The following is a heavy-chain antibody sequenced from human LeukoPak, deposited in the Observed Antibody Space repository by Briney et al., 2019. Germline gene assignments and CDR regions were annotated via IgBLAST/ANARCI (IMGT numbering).Heavy chain of an antibody. CDR3: ARPRLSYGSGSYYI. Sequence: PGGSLRLSCAASGFTFSSYWMSWVRQAAGKGLEWVANIKQDGSEKYYVDSVKGRFTISRDNAKNSLYLQMNSLRAEDTAVYYCARPRLSYGSGSYYIWGQGTLVTVSS. CDR1: GFTFSSYW. J-gene: IGHJ4*02. V-gene: IGHV3-7*01. D-gene: IGHD3-10*01. CDR2: IKQDGSEK.